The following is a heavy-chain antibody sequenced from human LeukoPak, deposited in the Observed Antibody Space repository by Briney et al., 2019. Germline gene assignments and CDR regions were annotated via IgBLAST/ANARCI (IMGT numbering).Heavy chain of an antibody. Sequence: PGGSLRLSCAASGFTFSSYGMHWVRQAPGKGREWVAVISYDGSNKYYADSVKGRFTISRDNSKNTLYLQMNSLRAEDTAVYYCAKDGIAVAGGFDYWGQGTLVTVSS. V-gene: IGHV3-30*18. J-gene: IGHJ4*02. D-gene: IGHD6-19*01. CDR3: AKDGIAVAGGFDY. CDR2: ISYDGSNK. CDR1: GFTFSSYG.